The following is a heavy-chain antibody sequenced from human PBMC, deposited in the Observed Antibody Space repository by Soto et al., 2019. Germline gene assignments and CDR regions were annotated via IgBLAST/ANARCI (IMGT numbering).Heavy chain of an antibody. CDR1: GCTFTDYC. Sequence: ASVKVSCKASGCTFTDYCMHWVRQAPGQGLEWMGWINPNSGATSYAQRFQGRVTMTRDTSISTAYMELSRLTSDDTAVYYCAREGGDIVQMVYALPWYWGQGTLVTVSS. V-gene: IGHV1-2*02. CDR3: AREGGDIVQMVYALPWY. D-gene: IGHD2-8*01. J-gene: IGHJ4*02. CDR2: INPNSGAT.